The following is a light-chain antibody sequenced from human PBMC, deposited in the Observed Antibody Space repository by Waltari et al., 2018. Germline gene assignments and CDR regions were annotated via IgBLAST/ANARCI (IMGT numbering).Light chain of an antibody. Sequence: QSALTQPASVSGSPGQSITISCTGTSSDVGTYNLVSWYQQHPGKGPKLMIYEVTKRPSGVSNRCSGSKSGNTASLTSSGLQAEDEAEYYCCSYAGSKFYVFGTGTKVTVL. J-gene: IGLJ1*01. CDR3: CSYAGSKFYV. CDR2: EVT. CDR1: SSDVGTYNL. V-gene: IGLV2-23*02.